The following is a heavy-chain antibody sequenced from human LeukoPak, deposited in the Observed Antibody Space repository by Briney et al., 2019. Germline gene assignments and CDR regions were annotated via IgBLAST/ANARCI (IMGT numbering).Heavy chain of an antibody. CDR3: VRGTGY. V-gene: IGHV3-64D*06. Sequence: GGSLRLSCSVSGFTFSTYVMHWVRQAPGKGLEYVSAISSNGDNTYYADSVKGRFTISRDNSKNTLYLQMSSLRADDTAVYYCVRGTGYWGQRTLVTVSS. J-gene: IGHJ4*02. CDR2: ISSNGDNT. CDR1: GFTFSTYV.